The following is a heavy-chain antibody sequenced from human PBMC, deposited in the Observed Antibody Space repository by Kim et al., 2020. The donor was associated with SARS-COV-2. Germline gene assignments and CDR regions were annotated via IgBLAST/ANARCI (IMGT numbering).Heavy chain of an antibody. Sequence: GGSLRLSCAASGFTFSSYEMNWVRQAPGKGLEWVSYISSSGSTIYYADSVKGRFTISRDNAKNSLYLQMNSLRAEDTAVYYCARDRGGVRGVIIRFDYWGQGTLVTVSS. V-gene: IGHV3-48*03. D-gene: IGHD3-10*01. CDR2: ISSSGSTI. J-gene: IGHJ4*02. CDR1: GFTFSSYE. CDR3: ARDRGGVRGVIIRFDY.